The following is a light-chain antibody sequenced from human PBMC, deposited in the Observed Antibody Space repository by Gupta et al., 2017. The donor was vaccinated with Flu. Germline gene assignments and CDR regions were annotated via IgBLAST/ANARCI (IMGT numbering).Light chain of an antibody. V-gene: IGKV3-11*01. CDR3: QRRSNWPVT. CDR2: DAS. J-gene: IGKJ5*01. Sequence: EIVLTQSTDTLSLSPGERATLPCRASQSVSSYLAWYQQKPGQAPRLLIYDASNRATGIPARFSGSGSGTDFTLTISSLEPEDVAVYYCQRRSNWPVTFGQGTRLEIK. CDR1: QSVSSY.